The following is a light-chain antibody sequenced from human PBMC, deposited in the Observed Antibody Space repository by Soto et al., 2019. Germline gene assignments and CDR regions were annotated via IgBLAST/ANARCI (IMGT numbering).Light chain of an antibody. V-gene: IGKV3-11*01. J-gene: IGKJ4*01. CDR2: DAS. CDR1: QIVTSD. CDR3: QHRSNWALT. Sequence: EIVLTQSPATMSLSPGERATLSCRARQIVTSDLACYQHRPGQAPRLLPYDASNRATGIPARFSGSGSGTDFTLTISSLEPEDFAVYYCQHRSNWALTFGGGTKVEIK.